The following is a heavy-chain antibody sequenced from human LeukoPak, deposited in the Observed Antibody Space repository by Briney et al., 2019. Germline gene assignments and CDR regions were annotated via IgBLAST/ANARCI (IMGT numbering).Heavy chain of an antibody. CDR2: INPNSGGT. CDR3: ASGIYDILTRLDYYYGMDV. CDR1: GYTFTGYY. J-gene: IGHJ6*02. V-gene: IGHV1-2*02. Sequence: ASVKVSCKASGYTFTGYYMHWVRQAPGQGLEWIGWINPNSGGTNYAQKFQGRVTMTRDTSISTAYMELSRLRSDDTAVYYCASGIYDILTRLDYYYGMDVWGQGTTVTVSS. D-gene: IGHD3-9*01.